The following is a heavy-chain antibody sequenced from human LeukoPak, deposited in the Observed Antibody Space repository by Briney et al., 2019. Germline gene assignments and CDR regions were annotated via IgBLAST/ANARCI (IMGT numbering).Heavy chain of an antibody. CDR1: GGSISSSRYY. V-gene: IGHV4-39*07. Sequence: SETLSLNCTVSGGSISSSRYYWGWIRQPPGKVLECIGSIYYSGSTYYNPSLKSRVTISVDTSKNQFSLKLSSVTAADTAVYYCASVVDTAMVFDYWGQGTLVTVSS. CDR2: IYYSGST. J-gene: IGHJ4*02. CDR3: ASVVDTAMVFDY. D-gene: IGHD5-18*01.